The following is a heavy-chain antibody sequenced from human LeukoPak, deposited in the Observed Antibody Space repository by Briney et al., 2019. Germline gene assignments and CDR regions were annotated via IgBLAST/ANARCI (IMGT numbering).Heavy chain of an antibody. Sequence: ASVKVSCKASGYTFTSYHMRSVRQAPGQGLEWMGLLSPIGVTTNNAQKLRSTVTMTREMSPSTVYMGMSRVRSASTALYYCARKAITICGGVRTQTTYGPHRFDPWGQGTLVTVSS. CDR3: ARKAITICGGVRTQTTYGPHRFDP. V-gene: IGHV1-46*04. CDR2: LSPIGVTT. D-gene: IGHD3-3*01. CDR1: GYTFTSYH. J-gene: IGHJ5*02.